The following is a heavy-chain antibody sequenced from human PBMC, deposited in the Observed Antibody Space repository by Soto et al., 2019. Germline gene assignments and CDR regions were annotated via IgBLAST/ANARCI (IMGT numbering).Heavy chain of an antibody. D-gene: IGHD3-10*01. J-gene: IGHJ6*02. Sequence: GGSLRLSCAASGLTFSNYALSLVRQAPGKGLEWVSTISDSGGSTYYADSVKGRFTISRDNSQNTLYLQMNSLRAEGTAVYYCAKREACVVINYYPYGMDFWGQGTMLTGSS. CDR3: AKREACVVINYYPYGMDF. CDR1: GLTFSNYA. CDR2: ISDSGGST. V-gene: IGHV3-23*01.